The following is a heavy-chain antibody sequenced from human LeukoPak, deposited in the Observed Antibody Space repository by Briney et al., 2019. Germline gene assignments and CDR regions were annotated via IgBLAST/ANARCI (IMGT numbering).Heavy chain of an antibody. D-gene: IGHD2-2*01. CDR2: INHSGST. V-gene: IGHV4-34*01. J-gene: IGHJ6*03. CDR3: ARAGPDIVVVPAATNPIYYYYYYMDV. CDR1: GGSFSGYY. Sequence: SETLSLTCAVYGGSFSGYYWSWIRQPPGRGLEWIGEINHSGSTNYNPSLKSRVTISVDTSKNQFSLKLSSVTAADTAVYYCARAGPDIVVVPAATNPIYYYYYYMDVWGKGTTVTISS.